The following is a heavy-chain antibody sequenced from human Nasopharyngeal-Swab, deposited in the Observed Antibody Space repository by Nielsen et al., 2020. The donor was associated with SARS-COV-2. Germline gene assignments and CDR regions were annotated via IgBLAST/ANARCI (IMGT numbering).Heavy chain of an antibody. D-gene: IGHD6-6*01. V-gene: IGHV4-34*01. CDR1: GGSFSGYY. J-gene: IGHJ6*02. CDR3: ARGRGSIAARHRYYGMDV. Sequence: SETLSLTCAVYGGSFSGYYWSWIRQPPGKGLEWIGEIKHRGSTNYNPSLKSRVTISLDTSKNQFSLKLSSVTAADTAVYYCARGRGSIAARHRYYGMDVWGQGTTFTVSS. CDR2: IKHRGST.